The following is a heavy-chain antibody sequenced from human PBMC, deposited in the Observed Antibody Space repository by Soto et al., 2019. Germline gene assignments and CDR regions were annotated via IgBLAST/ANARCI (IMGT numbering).Heavy chain of an antibody. CDR3: ARAPYNWNYPNWFDX. D-gene: IGHD1-7*01. V-gene: IGHV1-2*04. J-gene: IGHJ5*02. CDR1: GYTFTGYY. CDR2: INPNSGGT. Sequence: GASVKVSCKASGYTFTGYYMHWVRQAPGQGIEKMGWINPNSGGTNYAQKFQGWVTMTRDTSISTAYMELVRLSSDFTAVYYFARAPYNWNYPNWFDXWGQGTLVTVST.